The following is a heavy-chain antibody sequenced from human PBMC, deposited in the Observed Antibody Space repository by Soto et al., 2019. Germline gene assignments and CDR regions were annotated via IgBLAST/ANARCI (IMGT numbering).Heavy chain of an antibody. CDR3: ASGIQLWLRRINNGYSG. Sequence: QVQLVQSGAEVKKPESSVKVSCKAPGGTFSTYAISWVRQAPGQGLEWMGGIIPMFGTANYAQRFQDRVTITPDESTNTVYRELSSLRSEDTAVYFCASGIQLWLRRINNGYSGWGQGTLVTVSS. D-gene: IGHD5-18*01. CDR1: GGTFSTYA. CDR2: IIPMFGTA. V-gene: IGHV1-69*05. J-gene: IGHJ4*02.